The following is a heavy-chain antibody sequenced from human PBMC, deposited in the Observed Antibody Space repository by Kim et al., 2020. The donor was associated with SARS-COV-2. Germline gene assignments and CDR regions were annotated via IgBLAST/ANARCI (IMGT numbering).Heavy chain of an antibody. J-gene: IGHJ4*02. Sequence: SSADSVKGRFTIFRDNAKNTLYLQMDSLRAEDTAVYYCVREVMEAAHYFDSWGQGTLVTVSS. CDR3: VREVMEAAHYFDS. V-gene: IGHV3-74*01. D-gene: IGHD2-21*01.